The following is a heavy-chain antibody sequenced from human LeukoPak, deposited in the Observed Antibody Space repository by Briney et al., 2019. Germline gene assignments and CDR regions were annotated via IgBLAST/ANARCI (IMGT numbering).Heavy chain of an antibody. D-gene: IGHD6-13*01. CDR2: ISGSGGST. CDR1: GFTFSSYA. Sequence: PGGSLTLSCAASGFTFSSYAMSWVRQAPGKGLEWVSAISGSGGSTYYADSVKGRFTISRDNSKNTLYLQMNSLRAEDTAVYYCALTYSSSWYFDFWGQGTLVTVSS. CDR3: ALTYSSSWYFDF. J-gene: IGHJ4*02. V-gene: IGHV3-23*01.